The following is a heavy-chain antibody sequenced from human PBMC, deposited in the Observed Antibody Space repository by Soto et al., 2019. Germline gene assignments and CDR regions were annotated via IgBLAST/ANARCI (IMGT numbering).Heavy chain of an antibody. V-gene: IGHV4-34*01. D-gene: IGHD2-15*01. CDR2: INHSGST. CDR3: SGGRPHYFDY. J-gene: IGHJ4*02. CDR1: GGSFSGYY. Sequence: PSETLSLTCAVYGGSFSGYYWSWIRQPPGKGLEWIGEINHSGSTNYNPSLKSRVTISVDTSKNQFSLKLSSVTAADTAVYYCSGGRPHYFDYWGQGTLVTVSS.